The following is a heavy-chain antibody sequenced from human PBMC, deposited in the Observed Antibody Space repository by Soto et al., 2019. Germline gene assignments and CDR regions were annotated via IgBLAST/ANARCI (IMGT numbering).Heavy chain of an antibody. Sequence: QVQLVESGGGLVKHGGSLRLSCTGSGFSLRDHWMAWIRQAPGKGLECVSYVTANGEYTTYADSVKGRFIISRDDAKNSVWLHISSLRVEYTGVYYCVRSTGWRQAGIYKYCFNVWGQGTTVTVSS. D-gene: IGHD2-15*01. J-gene: IGHJ6*02. CDR2: VTANGEYT. CDR3: VRSTGWRQAGIYKYCFNV. CDR1: GFSLRDHW. V-gene: IGHV3-11*06.